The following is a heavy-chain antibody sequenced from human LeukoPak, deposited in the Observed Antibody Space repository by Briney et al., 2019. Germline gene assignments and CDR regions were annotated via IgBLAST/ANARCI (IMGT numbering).Heavy chain of an antibody. Sequence: ASVKVSCKASGYTFTSYGISWVRQAPGQGLEWMGWISAYNGNTNYAQKLQGRVTMTTDTSTSTAYMELRSLRSDDTAVYYCARDLWYLGSSDVLYYMDVWGKGTTVTVSS. CDR3: ARDLWYLGSSDVLYYMDV. V-gene: IGHV1-18*01. CDR1: GYTFTSYG. D-gene: IGHD6-6*01. CDR2: ISAYNGNT. J-gene: IGHJ6*03.